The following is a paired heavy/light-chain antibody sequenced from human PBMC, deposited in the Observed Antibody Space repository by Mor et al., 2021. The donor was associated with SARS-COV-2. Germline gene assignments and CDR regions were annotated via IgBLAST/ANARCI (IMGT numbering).Light chain of an antibody. J-gene: IGKJ2*01. CDR1: QDISNY. CDR2: DAS. CDR3: QQYDNLMYT. V-gene: IGKV1-33*01. Sequence: DIQMTQSPSSLSASVGDRVTITCQASQDISNYLNWYQQKPGKAPKLLIYDASNLETGVPSRFSGSGSGTDFTFTISSLQPEDIATYYCQQYDNLMYTFGQGTKLEIK.
Heavy chain of an antibody. CDR2: IIPIFGTA. Sequence: QVQLVQSGAEVKKPGSSVKVSCKASGGTFSSYAISWVRQAPGQGLEWMGGIIPIFGTANYAQKFQGRVTITADKSTSTAYMELSSLRSEDTAVYYCARVWGMARYNWNDGYYYYMDVWGKGTTVTVSS. CDR3: ARVWGMARYNWNDGYYYYMDV. V-gene: IGHV1-69*06. D-gene: IGHD1-1*01. CDR1: GGTFSSYA. J-gene: IGHJ6*03.